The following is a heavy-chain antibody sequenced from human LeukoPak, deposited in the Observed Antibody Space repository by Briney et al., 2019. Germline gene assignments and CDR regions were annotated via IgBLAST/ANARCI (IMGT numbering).Heavy chain of an antibody. CDR3: AREIAAGLIY. D-gene: IGHD2-21*01. CDR2: INSDGSST. CDR1: GFTFSSYW. V-gene: IGHV3-74*01. J-gene: IGHJ4*02. Sequence: GGSLRLSCAAPGFTFSSYWMQWVRQAPGKGLVWVSRINSDGSSTSYADSVKGRFTISRDNAKNTLYLQMNSLGSEDTAVYYCAREIAAGLIYWGQGTLVTVSS.